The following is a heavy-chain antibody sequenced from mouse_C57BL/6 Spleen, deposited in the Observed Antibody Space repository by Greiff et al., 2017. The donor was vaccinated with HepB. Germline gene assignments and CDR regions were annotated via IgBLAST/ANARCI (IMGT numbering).Heavy chain of an antibody. CDR2: INPNNGGT. CDR1: GYTFTDYY. V-gene: IGHV1-26*01. Sequence: VQLQQSGPELVKPGASVKISCKASGYTFTDYYMNWVKQSHGKSLEWIGDINPNNGGTSYNQKFKGKATLTVDKSSSTAYMELRSLTSEDSAVYYCARDYAPFDYWGQGTTLTVSS. D-gene: IGHD1-1*01. CDR3: ARDYAPFDY. J-gene: IGHJ2*01.